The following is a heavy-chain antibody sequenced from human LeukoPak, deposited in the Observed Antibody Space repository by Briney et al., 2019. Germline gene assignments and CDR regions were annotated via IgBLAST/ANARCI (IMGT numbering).Heavy chain of an antibody. CDR1: GFTFSTYP. CDR3: AKGIRQWLVADAFDI. CDR2: ISGSGGST. V-gene: IGHV3-23*01. Sequence: PGGSLRLSCAASGFTFSTYPMTWVRQAPGKGLEWVSAISGSGGSTYYADSVKGRFTISRDNSKNTLYLQMNSLRAEDTAVYYCAKGIRQWLVADAFDIWGQGTMVTVSS. D-gene: IGHD6-19*01. J-gene: IGHJ3*02.